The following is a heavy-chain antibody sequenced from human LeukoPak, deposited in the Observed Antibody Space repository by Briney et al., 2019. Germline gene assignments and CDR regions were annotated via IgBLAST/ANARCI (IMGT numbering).Heavy chain of an antibody. Sequence: GGSLRLSCAASGIIFSKYGMSWVRQAPGKGLEWVATVLGSGVPTYYADSVQGRFTISRDNSKNTLYLQMSSLRAEDTPIYYCAKDPNGDYIGTFDIWGQGTMVIVS. D-gene: IGHD4-17*01. CDR1: GIIFSKYG. J-gene: IGHJ3*02. V-gene: IGHV3-23*01. CDR2: VLGSGVPT. CDR3: AKDPNGDYIGTFDI.